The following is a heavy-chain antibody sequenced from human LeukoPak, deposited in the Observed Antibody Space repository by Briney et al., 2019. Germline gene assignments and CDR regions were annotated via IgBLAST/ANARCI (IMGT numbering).Heavy chain of an antibody. Sequence: GGSLRLSCAASGFTFSDYYMTWIRQAPGKGLEWVSHIGSSAVTIYYADSVKGRFTISRDNAKKSLYLQMNSLRVEDTAVYYCARGQTYYYDSSGQNWFDPWGQGTLVTVSS. V-gene: IGHV3-11*04. CDR2: IGSSAVTI. D-gene: IGHD3-22*01. CDR1: GFTFSDYY. J-gene: IGHJ5*02. CDR3: ARGQTYYYDSSGQNWFDP.